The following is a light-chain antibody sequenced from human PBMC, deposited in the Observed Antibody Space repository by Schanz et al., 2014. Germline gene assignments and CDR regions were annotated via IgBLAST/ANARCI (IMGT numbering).Light chain of an antibody. V-gene: IGKV1-27*01. Sequence: DIQMTQSPSSLSASVGDRVTITCRASQGISTYLAWYQQKPGKVPKLLIYAASTLQSGVPSRFSGSGSGTDFTLTISSLQPEDFATYYCQQSYSTPRTFGQGTKLEIK. CDR2: AAS. CDR1: QGISTY. CDR3: QQSYSTPRT. J-gene: IGKJ2*01.